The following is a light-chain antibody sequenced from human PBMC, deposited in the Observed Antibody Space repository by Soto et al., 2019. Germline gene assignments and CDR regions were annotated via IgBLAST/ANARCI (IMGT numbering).Light chain of an antibody. CDR2: EVS. CDR3: SSYTSSTTLV. CDR1: SSDVGDNKY. V-gene: IGLV2-14*01. J-gene: IGLJ2*01. Sequence: QSAPTQPASVSGSPGQSITISCTGTSSDVGDNKYVSWYQQHPGKAPKLMIYEVSHRPSGVSNRFSGSNSGNTASLTISGLQAEDEADYYCSSYTSSTTLVFGGGTKLTVL.